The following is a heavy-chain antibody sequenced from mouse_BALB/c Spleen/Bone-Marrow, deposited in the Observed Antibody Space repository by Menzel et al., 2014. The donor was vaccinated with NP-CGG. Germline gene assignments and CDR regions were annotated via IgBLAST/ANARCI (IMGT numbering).Heavy chain of an antibody. D-gene: IGHD2-14*01. J-gene: IGHJ3*01. CDR1: GFNIKDTY. Sequence: EVQLQQSGAELVKPGASVQLSCTASGFNIKDTYMHWVKSRPEQGLEWTGRIDPANGNTKYDPQFQGKATITADTSSNTAYLQLSSLTSEDTAVYYCSTYYRYDRRFAYWGQGTLVTVSA. V-gene: IGHV14-3*02. CDR3: STYYRYDRRFAY. CDR2: IDPANGNT.